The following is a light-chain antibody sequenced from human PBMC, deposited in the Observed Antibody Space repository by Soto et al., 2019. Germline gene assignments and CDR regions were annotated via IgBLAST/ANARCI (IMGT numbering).Light chain of an antibody. CDR1: QSLLYSSDNKNQ. CDR2: WAS. J-gene: IGKJ4*01. Sequence: DIVMTQSPDSLALPLGERATINCKSSQSLLYSSDNKNQLAWYQQKPGQPPKLLIYWASIRESGVPDRFSGSGSGTDFTLTISSLQADDVAVYYCQQYYSVPVTFGGGTKVEMK. CDR3: QQYYSVPVT. V-gene: IGKV4-1*01.